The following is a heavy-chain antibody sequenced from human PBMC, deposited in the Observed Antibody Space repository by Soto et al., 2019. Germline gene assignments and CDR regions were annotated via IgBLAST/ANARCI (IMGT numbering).Heavy chain of an antibody. CDR3: AIQNGP. V-gene: IGHV4-34*01. J-gene: IGHJ5*02. CDR1: GGSFSGYY. D-gene: IGHD2-8*01. CDR2: INHSGST. Sequence: ASETLSLTCAVYGGSFSGYYWSWIRQPPGKGLEWIGEINHSGSTNYNPSLKSRVTISVDTSKNQFSLKLSSVKAADTAVYYGAIQNGPWGQGTLVNVSS.